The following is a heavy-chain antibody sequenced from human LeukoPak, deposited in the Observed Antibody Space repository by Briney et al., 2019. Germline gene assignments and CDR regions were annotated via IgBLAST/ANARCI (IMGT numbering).Heavy chain of an antibody. CDR1: GFTFSSYS. CDR3: ARVIVGARLDWFDP. CDR2: ISSSSSYI. D-gene: IGHD1-26*01. V-gene: IGHV3-21*01. Sequence: GGSLRLSCAASGFTFSSYSMNWVRQAPGKGLEWVSSISSSSSYIYHADSVKGRFTISRDNAKNSLYLQMNSLRAEDTAVYYCARVIVGARLDWFDPWGQGTLVTVSS. J-gene: IGHJ5*02.